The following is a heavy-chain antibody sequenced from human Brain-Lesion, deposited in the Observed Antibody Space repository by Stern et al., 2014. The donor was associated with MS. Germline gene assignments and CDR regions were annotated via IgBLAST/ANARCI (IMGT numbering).Heavy chain of an antibody. J-gene: IGHJ6*02. CDR1: GFTFNNAW. V-gene: IGHV3-15*01. Sequence: VQLVESGGGLVKPGGSLRLSCAASGFTFNNAWMSWVRQAPGKGLGWVGRIKSKVDGGTTDYAAPVKGRFTISRDDSKNTLFLQMNSLKTEDTAVYYCPTVDSYGLWYYYGMDVWGQGTTVTVSS. CDR3: PTVDSYGLWYYYGMDV. CDR2: IKSKVDGGTT. D-gene: IGHD5-18*01.